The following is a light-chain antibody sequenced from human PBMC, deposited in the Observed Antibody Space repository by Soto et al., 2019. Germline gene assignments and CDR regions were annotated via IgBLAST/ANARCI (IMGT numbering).Light chain of an antibody. J-gene: IGLJ3*02. CDR2: VNGDGSH. CDR3: QTWATGIRV. Sequence: QLVLTQSPSASASLGASVKLTCTLRSGHSIFAIAWHQQQPEKGPRYLMKVNGDGSHNKGDGIPDRFSGSSSGAERYLTISSLQSEDEAYYYCQTWATGIRVFGGGTKLTVL. CDR1: SGHSIFA. V-gene: IGLV4-69*01.